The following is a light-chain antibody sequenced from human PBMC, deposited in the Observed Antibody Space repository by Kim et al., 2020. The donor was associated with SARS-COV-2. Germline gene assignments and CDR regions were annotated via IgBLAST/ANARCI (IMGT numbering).Light chain of an antibody. V-gene: IGLV1-40*01. CDR2: GNS. J-gene: IGLJ3*02. CDR3: QSYDSSLSGWV. Sequence: GGTISCTGSRANIGAGYVVHWYQQLPGTAPKLLIYGNSNRPSGVPDRFSGSKSGTSASLAITGLQAEDEADYYCQSYDSSLSGWVFGGGTQLTVL. CDR1: RANIGAGYV.